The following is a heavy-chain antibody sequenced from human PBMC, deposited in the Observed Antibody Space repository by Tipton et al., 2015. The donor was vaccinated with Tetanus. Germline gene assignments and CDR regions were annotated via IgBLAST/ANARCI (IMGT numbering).Heavy chain of an antibody. J-gene: IGHJ5*02. V-gene: IGHV4-61*08. D-gene: IGHD3-16*01. CDR3: ARVRAILRRTLSGLYWLDP. CDR1: GGSLRSGDYS. Sequence: TLSLTCTVSGGSLRSGDYSWNWIRQPPGKGLEWLAYVSYSGRTNSNYSLKSRITISQDTSKNQFSLEVASVTVSDTAVYYCARVRAILRRTLSGLYWLDPWGQGILVTVSS. CDR2: VSYSGRT.